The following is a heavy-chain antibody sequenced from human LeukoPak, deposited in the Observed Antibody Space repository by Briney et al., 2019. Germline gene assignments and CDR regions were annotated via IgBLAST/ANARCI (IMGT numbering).Heavy chain of an antibody. J-gene: IGHJ4*02. CDR3: ARGGHYYYDSSGFGDY. CDR1: GDSIRNYY. Sequence: SETLSLTCSVSGDSIRNYYWSWLRQPPGKGLEWIGDFHYSESTTYNPSLRSRVTISGDTSKNQFSLKLSSVTAADTAVYYCARGGHYYYDSSGFGDYWGQGTLVTVSS. D-gene: IGHD3-22*01. CDR2: FHYSEST. V-gene: IGHV4-59*01.